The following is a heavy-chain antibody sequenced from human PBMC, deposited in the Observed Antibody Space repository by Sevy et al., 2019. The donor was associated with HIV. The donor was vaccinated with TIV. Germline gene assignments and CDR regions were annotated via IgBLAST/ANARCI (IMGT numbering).Heavy chain of an antibody. CDR1: GYSFTNYG. CDR3: AIGSCMTSSCYGSTWFDP. CDR2: ISTYRGDS. Sequence: GASVKVSCQTSGYSFTNYGVSWVRQAPGQGLEWMGWISTYRGDSEHAEKFQGRVTLTRDTSTSTAYVELRNLKSDDTAVYYCAIGSCMTSSCYGSTWFDPWGQGTLVTVSS. D-gene: IGHD6-13*01. J-gene: IGHJ5*02. V-gene: IGHV1-18*01.